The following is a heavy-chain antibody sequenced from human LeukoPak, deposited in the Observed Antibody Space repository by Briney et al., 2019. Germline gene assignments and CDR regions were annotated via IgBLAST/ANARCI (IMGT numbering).Heavy chain of an antibody. CDR2: ISSRSSYI. D-gene: IGHD5-12*01. J-gene: IGHJ3*02. CDR1: GFTFSNYS. V-gene: IGHV3-21*01. Sequence: PGGSLRLSCAASGFTFSNYSMNWVRQAPGKGLEWVSSISSRSSYIYYADSVKGRFTISRDNAKNSLYLQMNSLRAEDTAVYYCARVGLRGLDDAFDIWGQGTMVTVSS. CDR3: ARVGLRGLDDAFDI.